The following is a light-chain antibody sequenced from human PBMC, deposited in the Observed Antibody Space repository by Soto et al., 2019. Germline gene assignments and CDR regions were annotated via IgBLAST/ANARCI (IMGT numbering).Light chain of an antibody. CDR2: TAS. J-gene: IGKJ4*01. Sequence: DIQMTQSPSSLSASVGDRVTITCRASQTIDTYLNWYQQKPGKAPKLLIYTASNLQSGVPSRFSGSGSGTDFTLTISTLQPEDFASYFCQQSYSVPLTFGGGTNVEIK. CDR1: QTIDTY. V-gene: IGKV1-39*01. CDR3: QQSYSVPLT.